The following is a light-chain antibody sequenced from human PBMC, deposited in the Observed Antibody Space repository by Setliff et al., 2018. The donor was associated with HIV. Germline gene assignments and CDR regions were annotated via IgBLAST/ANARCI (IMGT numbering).Light chain of an antibody. CDR2: GNS. CDR3: QSYDSRFYV. CDR1: SSNIGAGYD. J-gene: IGLJ1*01. Sequence: QSVLTQPPSVSGAPGQRVTISCTGSSSNIGAGYDVHWYQQLPGTAPKLLIYGNSNRPSGVPDRFSGSKSGTSASLAITGLQAEDEADYYCQSYDSRFYVFGTGTK. V-gene: IGLV1-40*01.